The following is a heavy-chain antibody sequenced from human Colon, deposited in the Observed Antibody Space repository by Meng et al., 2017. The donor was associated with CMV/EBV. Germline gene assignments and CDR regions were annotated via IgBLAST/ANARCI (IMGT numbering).Heavy chain of an antibody. V-gene: IGHV3-23*01. J-gene: IGHJ4*02. CDR1: GFTFDDYA. D-gene: IGHD5-18*01. Sequence: GESLKISCAASGFTFDDYAMTWVRQAPGKGLEWVSTISGSSRSTYYADSVKGRFTISRDNSKNTLYLQMSSLRAEDTAFYHCATIGYSFGFTIWGQGTLVTVSS. CDR3: ATIGYSFGFTI. CDR2: ISGSSRST.